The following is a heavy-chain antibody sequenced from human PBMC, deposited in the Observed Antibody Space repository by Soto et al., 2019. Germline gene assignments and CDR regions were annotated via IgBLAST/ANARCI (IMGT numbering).Heavy chain of an antibody. D-gene: IGHD3-22*01. Sequence: QVQLVQSRAEVKKPGSSVKVSCKASGGTFSSYAISWMRQAPGQGLEWKGGIIPIFGTANYKQKFQGRVTITADESTSTADMELSSLRSEDTAVYYCARKSRYYYDSSGYYDHFDYWGQGTLVTVSS. CDR1: GGTFSSYA. CDR2: IIPIFGTA. J-gene: IGHJ4*02. V-gene: IGHV1-69*01. CDR3: ARKSRYYYDSSGYYDHFDY.